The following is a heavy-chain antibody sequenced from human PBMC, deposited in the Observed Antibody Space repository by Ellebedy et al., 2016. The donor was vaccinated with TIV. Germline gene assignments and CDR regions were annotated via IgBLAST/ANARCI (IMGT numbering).Heavy chain of an antibody. CDR3: TTAPDY. J-gene: IGHJ4*02. CDR1: GFTFSNAW. CDR2: HKSKTDGGTT. Sequence: GESLKISCAASGFTFSNAWMSCVRQAPGKGLEWVGRHKSKTDGGTTDYAAPVKGRFTISRDDSKNTLYLQMNSLKTEDTAVYYCTTAPDYWGQGTLVTVSS. V-gene: IGHV3-15*01.